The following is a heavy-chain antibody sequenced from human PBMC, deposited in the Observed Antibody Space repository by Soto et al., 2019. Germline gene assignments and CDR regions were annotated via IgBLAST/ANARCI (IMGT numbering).Heavy chain of an antibody. Sequence: QVQLVESGGGLVKPGGSLRLSCIASGFNFNDYYMSWVRQAPGKGLEWIASIRSGGGLTHYADSVRGRFTISRDKAKNSVHLQMSSLPGEDTAVFYFAIIAADGNWYIEYWGQGTLVTVSS. J-gene: IGHJ4*02. V-gene: IGHV3-11*06. CDR3: AIIAADGNWYIEY. CDR1: GFNFNDYY. CDR2: IRSGGGLT. D-gene: IGHD6-13*01.